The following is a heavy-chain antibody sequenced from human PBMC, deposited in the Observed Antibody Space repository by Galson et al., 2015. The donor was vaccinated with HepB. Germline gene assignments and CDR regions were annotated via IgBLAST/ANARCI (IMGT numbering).Heavy chain of an antibody. CDR1: GFTFSSYA. V-gene: IGHV3-23*01. Sequence: SLRLSCAVSGFTFSSYAMSWVRQAPGKGLQCVSSISGNGVTTSYADSVKGRFTISRDNSKNTLYLQMNSLRPEDTALYYCAKALYGGLNYWGQGTLVTVPS. CDR3: AKALYGGLNY. D-gene: IGHD4-23*01. J-gene: IGHJ4*02. CDR2: ISGNGVTT.